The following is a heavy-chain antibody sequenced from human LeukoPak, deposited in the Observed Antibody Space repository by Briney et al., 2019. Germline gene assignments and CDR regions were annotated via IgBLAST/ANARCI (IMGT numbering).Heavy chain of an antibody. V-gene: IGHV1-2*06. Sequence: ASVKVSCKASGYTFTGYYMYWVRQAPGQGLEWMGRINRSGSGTNNVQRFEGRVSITRVTSISTEYMELRRLTSDDTAVYCCARQDNGGYSYLGGYWGQGTLVTVSS. CDR1: GYTFTGYY. D-gene: IGHD3-22*01. CDR3: ARQDNGGYSYLGGY. J-gene: IGHJ4*02. CDR2: INRSGSGT.